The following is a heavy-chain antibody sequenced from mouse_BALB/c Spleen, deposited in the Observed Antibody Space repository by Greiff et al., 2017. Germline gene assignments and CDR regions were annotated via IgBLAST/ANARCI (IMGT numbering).Heavy chain of an antibody. Sequence: VQLQQSGPELVRPGVSVKISCKGSGYTFTDYAMHWVKQSHAKSLEWIGVISTYSGNTNYNQKFKGKATMTVDKSSSTAYMELARLTSEDSAIYYCARSPLYYDYYFDYWGQGTTLTVSS. J-gene: IGHJ2*01. V-gene: IGHV1-67*01. CDR1: GYTFTDYA. CDR3: ARSPLYYDYYFDY. D-gene: IGHD2-4*01. CDR2: ISTYSGNT.